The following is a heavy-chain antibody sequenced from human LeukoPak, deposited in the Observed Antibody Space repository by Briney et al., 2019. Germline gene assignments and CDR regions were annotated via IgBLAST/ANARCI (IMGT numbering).Heavy chain of an antibody. CDR1: GFTFSSYA. J-gene: IGHJ4*02. D-gene: IGHD6-19*01. CDR2: ISYDGSNK. V-gene: IGHV3-30*04. CDR3: ARGLFPSSGCFDY. Sequence: GGSLRLSCAASGFTFSSYAMHWVRQAPGKGLEWVAVISYDGSNKYYADSVKGRFTISRDNSKNTLYLQMNSLRAEDTAVYYCARGLFPSSGCFDYWGQGTLVTVSS.